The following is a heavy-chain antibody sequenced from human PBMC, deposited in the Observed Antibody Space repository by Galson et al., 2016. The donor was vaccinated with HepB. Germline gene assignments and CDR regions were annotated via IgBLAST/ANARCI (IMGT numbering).Heavy chain of an antibody. CDR2: ISYDGSDK. V-gene: IGHV3-30*18. Sequence: SLRLYCAASGFTFSTYGIHWVRQAPGKGLEWVTLISYDGSDKYYADSGKGRFTISRDNSKNTVILHMNSLRDEDTAVYYCAKGFGDSDQRGYWGQGTLVTVSS. J-gene: IGHJ4*02. CDR3: AKGFGDSDQRGY. CDR1: GFTFSTYG. D-gene: IGHD3-10*01.